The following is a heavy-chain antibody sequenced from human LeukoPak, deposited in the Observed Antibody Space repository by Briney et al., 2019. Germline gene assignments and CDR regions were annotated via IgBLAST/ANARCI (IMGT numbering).Heavy chain of an antibody. CDR2: IYHSGTT. CDR1: GDSLRSSNW. Sequence: KASGTLSLTCAVSGDSLRSSNWWSWVRQPPGKGLEWIGEIYHSGTTNYNPSLKSRVTISMDTSKNQFSLNLRSVTAADTAVYYCANKVYCSTTSCYHAGFWGQGTLVTVSS. D-gene: IGHD2-2*01. V-gene: IGHV4-4*02. J-gene: IGHJ4*02. CDR3: ANKVYCSTTSCYHAGF.